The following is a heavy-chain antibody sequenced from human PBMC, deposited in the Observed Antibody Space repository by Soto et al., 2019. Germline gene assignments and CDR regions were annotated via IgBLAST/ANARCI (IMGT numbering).Heavy chain of an antibody. CDR3: ARTHSGSYYSVFNY. CDR2: IYRSGTT. CDR1: NFSVSSGYY. D-gene: IGHD1-26*01. J-gene: IGHJ4*02. Sequence: PSETLSLTCVVSNFSVSSGYYWGWIRQSPGKGLEWIASIYRSGTTSYNPSLKSQVTVSVDPSKNQFSLMLTAVTAADTAVYYCARTHSGSYYSVFNYWGRGSLVTVSS. V-gene: IGHV4-38-2*01.